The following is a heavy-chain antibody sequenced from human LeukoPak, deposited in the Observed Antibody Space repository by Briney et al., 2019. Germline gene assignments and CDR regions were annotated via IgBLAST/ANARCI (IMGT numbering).Heavy chain of an antibody. Sequence: SQTLSLTRTVSGGSISSGGYYWSWIRQHPGKGLEWIGYIYYSGSTYYNPSLKSRVTISVDTSKNQFSLKLSSVTAADTAVYYCARERRGYSYRPAFDIWGQGTMVTVSS. CDR2: IYYSGST. J-gene: IGHJ3*02. CDR1: GGSISSGGYY. V-gene: IGHV4-31*03. D-gene: IGHD5-18*01. CDR3: ARERRGYSYRPAFDI.